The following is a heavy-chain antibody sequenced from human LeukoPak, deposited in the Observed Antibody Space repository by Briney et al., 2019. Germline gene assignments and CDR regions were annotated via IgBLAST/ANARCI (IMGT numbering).Heavy chain of an antibody. J-gene: IGHJ6*02. Sequence: GRSLRLSCAASGFTFSTYGMHWVRQAPGKGLEWVAVISYDGSNKYYADSVKGRFTISRDNSKNTLYLQMNSLRAEDTAVYYCAKDSWGRYIVVVPAATYYYYGMDVWGQGTTVTVSS. V-gene: IGHV3-30*18. D-gene: IGHD2-2*01. CDR2: ISYDGSNK. CDR3: AKDSWGRYIVVVPAATYYYYGMDV. CDR1: GFTFSTYG.